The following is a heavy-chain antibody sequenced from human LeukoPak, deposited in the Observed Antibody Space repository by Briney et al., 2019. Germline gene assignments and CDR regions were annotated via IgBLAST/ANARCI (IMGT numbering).Heavy chain of an antibody. CDR2: VSYHGSNK. V-gene: IGHV3-30-3*01. D-gene: IGHD6-19*01. CDR1: GFTFSNCA. CDR3: AREDTNGWYYFDC. Sequence: PGGSLRLSCAASGFTFSNCAIHWVRQAPGKGLEWVAVVSYHGSNKYYADSVKGRFTISRDNSKNTLYLQMNSLRAEDTAVYYCAREDTNGWYYFDCWGQGTLVTVSS. J-gene: IGHJ4*02.